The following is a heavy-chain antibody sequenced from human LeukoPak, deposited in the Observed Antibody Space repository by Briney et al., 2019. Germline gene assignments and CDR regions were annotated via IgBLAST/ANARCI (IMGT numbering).Heavy chain of an antibody. J-gene: IGHJ5*02. Sequence: GASVKVSCKATGYTFTSYYMHWVRQAPGQGLEWTGIINPSGGSTSYAQKFQGRVTMTRDMSTSTVYMELSSLRSEDTAVYYCAREEGEEGGQQLPNNWFDPWGQGTLVTVSS. CDR1: GYTFTSYY. CDR2: INPSGGST. V-gene: IGHV1-46*01. CDR3: AREEGEEGGQQLPNNWFDP. D-gene: IGHD6-13*01.